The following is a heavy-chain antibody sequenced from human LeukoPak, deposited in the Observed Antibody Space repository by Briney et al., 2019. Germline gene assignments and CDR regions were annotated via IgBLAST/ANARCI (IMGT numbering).Heavy chain of an antibody. CDR3: AKVPGVFSRYRTNWFDP. J-gene: IGHJ5*02. Sequence: GGSLRLSCAASGFTFSSYAMSWVRQAPGKGLEWVSAISGSGGSTYYADSVKGRFTISRDNSKNTLYLQMNSLRAEDTAVYYCAKVPGVFSRYRTNWFDPWGQGTLVTVSS. D-gene: IGHD2-15*01. V-gene: IGHV3-23*01. CDR2: ISGSGGST. CDR1: GFTFSSYA.